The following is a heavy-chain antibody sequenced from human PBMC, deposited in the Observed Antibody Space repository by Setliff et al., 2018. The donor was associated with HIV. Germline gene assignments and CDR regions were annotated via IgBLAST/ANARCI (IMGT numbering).Heavy chain of an antibody. V-gene: IGHV1-69*10. CDR3: ASPVDTAMKNYYYGMDV. J-gene: IGHJ6*02. Sequence: SVKVSCKASGGTFSSYAISWVRQAPGQGLEWMGGIIPILGIANYAQKFQGRVTITADESTSTAYMELSSLRSEDTAVYYCASPVDTAMKNYYYGMDVWGQGTTVTVS. CDR2: IIPILGIA. D-gene: IGHD5-18*01. CDR1: GGTFSSYA.